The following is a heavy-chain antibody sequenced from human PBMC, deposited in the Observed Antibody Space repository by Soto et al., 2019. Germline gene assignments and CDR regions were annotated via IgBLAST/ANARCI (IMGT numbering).Heavy chain of an antibody. CDR3: SRSASHYNHLSD. CDR2: ISGGGDKT. V-gene: IGHV3-23*01. Sequence: PGGSLRLSCEASGVTFSSYAMSWVRQGPGKGLEWVSAISGGGDKTFYTDSVKGRFTISRDNSKNTLYLQMNSLRAEDTAVYYCSRSASHYNHLSDWGQGTLVTVSS. D-gene: IGHD1-26*01. CDR1: GVTFSSYA. J-gene: IGHJ4*02.